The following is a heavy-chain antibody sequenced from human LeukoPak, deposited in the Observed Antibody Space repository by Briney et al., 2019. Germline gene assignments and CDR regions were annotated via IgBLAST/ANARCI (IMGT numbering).Heavy chain of an antibody. V-gene: IGHV3-74*03. Sequence: PGGSLRLSCATSGFTFSSYWMHWVRQAPGKGLVWVSRVSGDGGDTSYADSVKGRFTISRDNAKNTLYLHMNSLRAEDTAVYYCARDRDWLPLDHWGQGTLVTVSS. CDR2: VSGDGGDT. D-gene: IGHD3/OR15-3a*01. J-gene: IGHJ4*02. CDR3: ARDRDWLPLDH. CDR1: GFTFSSYW.